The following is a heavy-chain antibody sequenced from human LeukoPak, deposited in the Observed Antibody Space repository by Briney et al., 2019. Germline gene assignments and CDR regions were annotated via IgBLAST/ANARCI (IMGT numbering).Heavy chain of an antibody. J-gene: IGHJ5*02. D-gene: IGHD5-24*01. Sequence: SETLSLTCTVSGGFISSSSYSWGWIRQPPGKGLEWIGSIYYSGSTYYNPSLKSRVTISVDTSKNQFSLKLSSVTAADTAVYYCARDRRDGYKRTGNWFDPWGQGTLVTVSS. CDR1: GGFISSSSYS. V-gene: IGHV4-39*07. CDR3: ARDRRDGYKRTGNWFDP. CDR2: IYYSGST.